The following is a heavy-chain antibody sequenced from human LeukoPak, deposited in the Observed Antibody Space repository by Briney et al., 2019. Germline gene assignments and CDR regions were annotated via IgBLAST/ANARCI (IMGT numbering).Heavy chain of an antibody. J-gene: IGHJ6*03. D-gene: IGHD4-17*01. CDR1: GFTFSSYD. Sequence: GGSLRLSCAASGFTFSSYDMSWVRQAPGKGLEWVSTISGSGGRTYYADSVKGRFTISRDNSKNTLHLQMSSLTAEDTAAYFCAKWFYGDRDDHSYYHFMDVWAKGTTVTVSS. V-gene: IGHV3-23*01. CDR3: AKWFYGDRDDHSYYHFMDV. CDR2: ISGSGGRT.